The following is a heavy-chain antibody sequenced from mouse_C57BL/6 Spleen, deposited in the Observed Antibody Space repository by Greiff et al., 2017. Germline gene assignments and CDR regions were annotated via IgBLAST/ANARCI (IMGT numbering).Heavy chain of an antibody. D-gene: IGHD1-1*01. V-gene: IGHV3-6*01. CDR1: GYSITSGYY. J-gene: IGHJ1*03. CDR2: ISYDGSN. Sequence: EVQLVESGPGLVKPSQSLSLTCSVTGYSITSGYYWNWIRQFPGNKLEWMGYISYDGSNNYNPSLKNRISITRDTSKNQFFLKLNSVTTEDTATYYCARVNYGSGYWYFDVWGTGTTVTVSS. CDR3: ARVNYGSGYWYFDV.